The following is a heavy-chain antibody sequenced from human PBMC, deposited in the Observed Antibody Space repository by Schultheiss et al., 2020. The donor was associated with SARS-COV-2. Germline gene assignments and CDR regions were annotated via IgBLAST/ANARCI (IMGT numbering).Heavy chain of an antibody. J-gene: IGHJ5*02. D-gene: IGHD3-22*01. V-gene: IGHV3-48*01. CDR2: ISSSSSTI. Sequence: GGSLRLSCAASGFTFSSYSMNWVRQAPGKGLEWVSYISSSSSTIYYADSVKGRFTISRDNAKNSLYLQMNSLRAEDTAVYYCARDKFLYYYDSSGYPFDPWGQGTLVTVSS. CDR1: GFTFSSYS. CDR3: ARDKFLYYYDSSGYPFDP.